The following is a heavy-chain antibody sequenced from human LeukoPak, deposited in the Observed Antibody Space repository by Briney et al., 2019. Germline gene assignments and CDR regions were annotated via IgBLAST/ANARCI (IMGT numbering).Heavy chain of an antibody. CDR2: ISYDGSNK. J-gene: IGHJ6*02. D-gene: IGHD3-3*01. CDR1: GFTFGSYW. V-gene: IGHV3-30-3*01. Sequence: GGSLRLSCAASGFTFGSYWMHWVRQAPGKGLEWVAVISYDGSNKYYADSVKGRFTISRDNSKNTLYLQMNSLRAEDTAVYYCAGDGSYDFWSGYYYYYYGMDVWGQGTTVTVSS. CDR3: AGDGSYDFWSGYYYYYYGMDV.